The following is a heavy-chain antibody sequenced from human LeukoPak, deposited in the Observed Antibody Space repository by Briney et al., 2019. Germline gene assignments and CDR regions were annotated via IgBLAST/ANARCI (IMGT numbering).Heavy chain of an antibody. CDR1: GYTVTGYY. V-gene: IGHV1-2*02. D-gene: IGHD3-3*01. J-gene: IGHJ5*02. CDR2: INPNSGGP. CDR3: ARGASIPIFGVVSLEGGFDP. Sequence: ASVKVSCKASGYTVTGYYMHWVRQAPRQGLEWMGWINPNSGGPNHPQNSQGTVTMTRDTCISTAYMELSRLRSDATAVYYCARGASIPIFGVVSLEGGFDPWGQGTLVTVSS.